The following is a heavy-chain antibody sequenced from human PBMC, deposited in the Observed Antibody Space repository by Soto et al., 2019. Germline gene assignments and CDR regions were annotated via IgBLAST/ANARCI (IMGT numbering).Heavy chain of an antibody. D-gene: IGHD2-21*02. V-gene: IGHV3-23*01. CDR3: AKDQVYGGNSSNWFDP. CDR2: ISGGDGST. CDR1: GFTFSSYA. J-gene: IGHJ5*02. Sequence: GGSLRLSCAASGFTFSSYAMSWVRQAPGKGLKWVSAISGGDGSTYYAESVKGRFTISRDNSKNTLYLQMNSLRAEDTAVYYCAKDQVYGGNSSNWFDPWGQGTLVTVSS.